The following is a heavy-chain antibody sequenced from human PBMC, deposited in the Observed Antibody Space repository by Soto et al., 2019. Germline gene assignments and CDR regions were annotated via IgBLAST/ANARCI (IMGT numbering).Heavy chain of an antibody. CDR1: GGSLSGYY. V-gene: IGHV4-34*01. CDR3: ARGRYNWNY. D-gene: IGHD1-20*01. Sequence: SETLSLTCAVYGGSLSGYYWSWIRQPPGKGLEWIGEINHSGSTNYNPSLKSRVTISVDTSKNQFSLKLSSVTAADTAAYYCARGRYNWNYWGQGTLVTVS. CDR2: INHSGST. J-gene: IGHJ4*02.